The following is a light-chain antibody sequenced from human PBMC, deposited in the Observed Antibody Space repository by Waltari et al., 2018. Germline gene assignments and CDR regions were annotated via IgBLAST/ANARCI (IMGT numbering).Light chain of an antibody. CDR3: QQYYTTPWT. V-gene: IGKV1-27*01. J-gene: IGKJ1*01. CDR1: QYISSY. CDR2: WAS. Sequence: DIQMTQSPSSLSASVGDRVTITCRASQYISSYLNWYQQKPGQPPKLLIYWASTRDSGVPDRFSGSGSGTDFTLSISSLQAEDVAFYYCQQYYTTPWTFGQGTKVEIK.